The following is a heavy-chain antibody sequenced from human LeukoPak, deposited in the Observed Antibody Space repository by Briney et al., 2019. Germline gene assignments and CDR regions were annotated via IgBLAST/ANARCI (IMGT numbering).Heavy chain of an antibody. V-gene: IGHV3-21*01. CDR2: ISSSSSYI. J-gene: IGHJ4*02. CDR1: GFTFSSYS. D-gene: IGHD2-15*01. CDR3: ARGLGSGYFDY. Sequence: GGSLRLSCAASGFTFSSYSMNRVRQAPGKGLEWVSSISSSSSYIYYADSVKGRFTISRDNAKNSLYLQMNSLRAEDTAVYYCARGLGSGYFDYWGQGTLVTVSS.